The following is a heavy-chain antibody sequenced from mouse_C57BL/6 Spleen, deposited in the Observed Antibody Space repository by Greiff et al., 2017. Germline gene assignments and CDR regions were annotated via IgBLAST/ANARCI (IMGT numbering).Heavy chain of an antibody. CDR2: IDPANGNT. J-gene: IGHJ4*01. V-gene: IGHV14-3*01. CDR1: GFNIKNTY. CDR3: APSYDYDGGYYAMDY. D-gene: IGHD2-4*01. Sequence: DVKLVESVAELVRPGASVKLSCTASGFNIKNTYMHWVKQRPEQGLEWIGRIDPANGNTKYAPKFQGKATITADTSSNTAYLQLSSLTSEDTAIYYCAPSYDYDGGYYAMDYWGQGTSVTVSS.